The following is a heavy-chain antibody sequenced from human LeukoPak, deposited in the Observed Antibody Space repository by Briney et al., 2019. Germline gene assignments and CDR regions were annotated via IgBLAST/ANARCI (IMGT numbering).Heavy chain of an antibody. CDR1: GFTVITND. D-gene: IGHD1-14*01. CDR2: LYSDGNT. CDR3: ARGVEPLAANTLAY. V-gene: IGHV3-53*01. J-gene: IGHJ4*02. Sequence: AGSLRLSCAASGFTVITNDMTWVRQAPGKGLEWVSVLYSDGNTKYADSVQGRFTISRDNSKHTLYLEMNSLSPDDTAVYYCARGVEPLAANTLAYWGQGTLVTVSS.